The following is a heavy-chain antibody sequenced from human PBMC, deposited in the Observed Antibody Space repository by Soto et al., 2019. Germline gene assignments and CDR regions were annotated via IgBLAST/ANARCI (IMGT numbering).Heavy chain of an antibody. CDR2: MNPNSGNT. J-gene: IGHJ4*02. CDR1: GYTFTSYD. V-gene: IGHV1-8*01. CDR3: ARVIRRNGMTMVREMGY. D-gene: IGHD3-10*01. Sequence: ASVKVSCKASGYTFTSYDINWVRQATGQGLEWMGWMNPNSGNTGYAQKFQGRVTMTRNTSISTAYMELSSLRSEDTAVYYCARVIRRNGMTMVREMGYWGQGTLVTVSS.